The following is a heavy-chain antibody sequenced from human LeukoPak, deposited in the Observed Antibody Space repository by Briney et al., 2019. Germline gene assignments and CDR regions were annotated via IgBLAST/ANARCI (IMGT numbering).Heavy chain of an antibody. CDR3: ARVYYYDSGSRWGDYFDY. Sequence: GGSLRLSCEASGFTFTKHWMSWVRQTIGKGLECVAKIREDGNEKYYVDSVKGRFTISRDNAKNSLYLQMNSLRAEDTAVYYCARVYYYDSGSRWGDYFDYWGQGTLVTVSS. V-gene: IGHV3-7*01. J-gene: IGHJ4*02. CDR1: GFTFTKHW. CDR2: IREDGNEK. D-gene: IGHD3-10*01.